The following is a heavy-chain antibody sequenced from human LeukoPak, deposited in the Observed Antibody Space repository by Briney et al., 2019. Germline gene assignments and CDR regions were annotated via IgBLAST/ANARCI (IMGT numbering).Heavy chain of an antibody. Sequence: GGSLRLSCATSGFTFSSYSMNWVRQAPGKGLEWVSSISSSSSYIYYADSVKGRFTISRDNAKNSLHLQMNSLRAEDTAVYYCARVATAKYYYDSSGLYPGYWGQGTLVTVSS. CDR1: GFTFSSYS. CDR2: ISSSSSYI. J-gene: IGHJ4*02. V-gene: IGHV3-21*01. CDR3: ARVATAKYYYDSSGLYPGY. D-gene: IGHD3-22*01.